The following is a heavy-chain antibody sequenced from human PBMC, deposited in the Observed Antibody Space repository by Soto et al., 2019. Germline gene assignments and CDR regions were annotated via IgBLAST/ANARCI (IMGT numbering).Heavy chain of an antibody. CDR2: IYSGGST. J-gene: IGHJ3*02. D-gene: IGHD2-21*02. V-gene: IGHV3-53*01. Sequence: GGSLIPSCAASGFTVISNYMSWVRQAPGKGLEWVSVIYSGGSTYYADSVKGRFTISRDNSKNTLYLQMNSLRAEDTAVYYCARGFRRTVVTSNDAFDIWGQGTMVTVSS. CDR1: GFTVISNY. CDR3: ARGFRRTVVTSNDAFDI.